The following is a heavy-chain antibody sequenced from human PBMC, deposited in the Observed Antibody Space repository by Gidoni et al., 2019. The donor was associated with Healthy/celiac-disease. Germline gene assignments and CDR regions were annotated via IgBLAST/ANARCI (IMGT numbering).Heavy chain of an antibody. CDR3: AKPYYDFWSGYLCPFDP. D-gene: IGHD3-3*01. Sequence: VSAISGSGGSTYYAYSVKGRFTISRDNSKKTLYLQMNSLRAEDTAVYYCAKPYYDFWSGYLCPFDPWGQGTLVTVSS. V-gene: IGHV3-23*01. CDR2: ISGSGGST. J-gene: IGHJ5*02.